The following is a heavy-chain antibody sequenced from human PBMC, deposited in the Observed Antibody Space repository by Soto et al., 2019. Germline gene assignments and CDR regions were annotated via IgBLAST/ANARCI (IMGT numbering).Heavy chain of an antibody. Sequence: QLQLQESGPGLVKPSETLSLTCTVSGGSISSSSYYWGWIRQPPGKGLEWIGSIYYSGSTYYNPSLKSRVTISVDTSKNQFSLKLSSVTAADTAVYYCARLLNSVVPAAMEDNWFDPWGQGTLVTVSS. V-gene: IGHV4-39*01. CDR3: ARLLNSVVPAAMEDNWFDP. CDR1: GGSISSSSYY. D-gene: IGHD2-2*01. J-gene: IGHJ5*02. CDR2: IYYSGST.